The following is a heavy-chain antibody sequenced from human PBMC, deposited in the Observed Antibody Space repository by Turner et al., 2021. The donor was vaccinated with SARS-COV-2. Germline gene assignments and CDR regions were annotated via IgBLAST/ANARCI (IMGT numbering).Heavy chain of an antibody. CDR2: LNSDGSTT. CDR1: GFTFSSYW. D-gene: IGHD2-15*01. V-gene: IGHV3-74*01. Sequence: EVQLVESGGGLVQPGGSLRLSCAASGFTFSSYWMHWVRQAPGEGLVWVSRLNSDGSTTNYADSVKGRFTISRDNAKNTLYLQMNSRRDEDSAVYYCARGLYGDPVGFDRWGQGTLVTVSS. CDR3: ARGLYGDPVGFDR. J-gene: IGHJ5*02.